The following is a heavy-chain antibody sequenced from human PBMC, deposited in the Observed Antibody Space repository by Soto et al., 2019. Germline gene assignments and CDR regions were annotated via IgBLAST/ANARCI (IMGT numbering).Heavy chain of an antibody. CDR1: GFTFSSYG. CDR3: ANITGGIAATGIDY. Sequence: PGGSLRLSCAASGFTFSSYGMHWVRQAPGKGLEWVAVISYDGSNKYYADSVKGRFTISRDNSKNTLYLQMNSLRAEDTAVYYCANITGGIAATGIDYWGQGTLVTVSS. D-gene: IGHD6-13*01. V-gene: IGHV3-30*18. J-gene: IGHJ4*02. CDR2: ISYDGSNK.